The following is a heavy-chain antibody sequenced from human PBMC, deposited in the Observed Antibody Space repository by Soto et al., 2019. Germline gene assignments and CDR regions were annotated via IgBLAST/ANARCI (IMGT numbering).Heavy chain of an antibody. Sequence: QVQLVQSGAEVKKPGASVKVSCKASGYAFTSYGISWVRQAPGQGLEWLGWTSAYNGNTNYAQKLQGRVTMTTDTSTSTAYMELRSLRSDDTAVYYCARRQWLVGGYYYGMDVWGEGTTVTVSS. V-gene: IGHV1-18*01. CDR1: GYAFTSYG. J-gene: IGHJ6*04. CDR3: ARRQWLVGGYYYGMDV. CDR2: TSAYNGNT. D-gene: IGHD6-19*01.